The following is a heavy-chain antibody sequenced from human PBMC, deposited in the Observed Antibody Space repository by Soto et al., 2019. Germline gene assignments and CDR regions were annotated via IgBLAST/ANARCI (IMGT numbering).Heavy chain of an antibody. CDR1: GFTFSSYS. J-gene: IGHJ3*02. CDR3: ARDGTDPHLDAFDI. V-gene: IGHV3-21*01. Sequence: EVQLVESGGGLVKPGGSLRLSCAASGFTFSSYSMNWVRQAPGKGLEWVSSISSSSSYIYYADSVKGRFTISRDNAKNSLYLQMNSLRAEVTAVYYCARDGTDPHLDAFDIWGQGTMVTVSS. CDR2: ISSSSSYI. D-gene: IGHD6-13*01.